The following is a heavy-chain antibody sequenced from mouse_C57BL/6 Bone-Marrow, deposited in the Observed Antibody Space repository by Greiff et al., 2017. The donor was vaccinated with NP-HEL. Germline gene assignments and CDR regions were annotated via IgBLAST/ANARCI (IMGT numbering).Heavy chain of an antibody. CDR1: GFNIKNTY. Sequence: EVQLQESVAELVRPGASVKLSCTASGFNIKNTYMHWVKQRPEQGLEWIGRINPANGNTKYAPKFQGKATITADTSSNTAYLQLSSLTSEDTAIYYCAPSFTTVVADAMDYWGQGTSVTVSS. D-gene: IGHD1-1*01. CDR2: INPANGNT. CDR3: APSFTTVVADAMDY. J-gene: IGHJ4*01. V-gene: IGHV14-3*01.